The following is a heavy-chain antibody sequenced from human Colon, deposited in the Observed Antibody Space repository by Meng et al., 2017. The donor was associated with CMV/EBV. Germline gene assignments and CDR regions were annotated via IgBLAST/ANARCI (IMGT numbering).Heavy chain of an antibody. CDR2: IYPADSDT. J-gene: IGHJ5*02. CDR3: ARHTTLDDWFDP. CDR1: GYTFTSHW. V-gene: IGHV5-51*01. Sequence: GESLKISCRGSGYTFTSHWIAWVRQKPGKGLEWMGFIYPADSDTAYSPSVQGQVTISVDKSSDTVYLQWDSLKASDTATYYCARHTTLDDWFDPWGQGTMVTVS. D-gene: IGHD1-1*01.